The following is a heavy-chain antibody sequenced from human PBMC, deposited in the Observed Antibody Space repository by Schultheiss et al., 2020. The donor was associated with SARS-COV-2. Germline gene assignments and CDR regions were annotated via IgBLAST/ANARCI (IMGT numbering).Heavy chain of an antibody. Sequence: GGSLRLSCAASGFTFSNYALHWVRQAPGKGLEWVTLISYDGNSKYYADSVKGRFTISRDNSKNILFLQMSSLRAEDTAVYYCVRAGYDSSAYYGSPYFDYCGQGALVTVSS. J-gene: IGHJ4*02. CDR2: ISYDGNSK. CDR1: GFTFSNYA. V-gene: IGHV3-30-3*01. CDR3: VRAGYDSSAYYGSPYFDY. D-gene: IGHD3-22*01.